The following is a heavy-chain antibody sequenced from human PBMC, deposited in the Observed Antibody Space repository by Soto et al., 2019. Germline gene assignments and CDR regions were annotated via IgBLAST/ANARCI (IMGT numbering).Heavy chain of an antibody. Sequence: PSETLSLTCTVSGGSISSYYLSWIRQPAGKGLEWIGRIYTSGSTNYNPSLKSRVTMSVDTSKNQFSLKLSSVTAADTAVYYCARSPEGYSSGWYTTPFDYWGQGTLVTVSS. J-gene: IGHJ4*02. CDR2: IYTSGST. V-gene: IGHV4-4*07. CDR3: ARSPEGYSSGWYTTPFDY. D-gene: IGHD6-19*01. CDR1: GGSISSYY.